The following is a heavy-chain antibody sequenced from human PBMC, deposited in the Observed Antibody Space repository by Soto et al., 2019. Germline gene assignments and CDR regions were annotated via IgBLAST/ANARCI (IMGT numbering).Heavy chain of an antibody. CDR2: ISPYTGNT. V-gene: IGHV1-18*01. Sequence: QVQLVQSGDEVKKPGASVKVSCKASGYIFVNYGIAWVRQAPGQGLEWMGWISPYTGNTHSATKVQGRLTMTTDTSTSTAYMGVGSMTSDDTTVYYSVMVDSYVKPPPQDVWGQGTIVTVSS. CDR3: VMVDSYVKPPPQDV. J-gene: IGHJ6*02. D-gene: IGHD3-16*01. CDR1: GYIFVNYG.